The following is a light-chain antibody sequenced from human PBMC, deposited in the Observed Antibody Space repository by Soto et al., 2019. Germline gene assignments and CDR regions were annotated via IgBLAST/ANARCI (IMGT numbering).Light chain of an antibody. V-gene: IGKV3-15*01. J-gene: IGKJ1*01. CDR3: QQYDNWWT. CDR1: QSVGSN. Sequence: EFVFTQSPGTLSLYQGERATLSCRASQSVGSNLAWYQQKPGQAPRLLIYGASTRVTGIPARFSGSGSGTEFTLTICSLQSEDFAVYHCQQYDNWWTFGQGTKVDIK. CDR2: GAS.